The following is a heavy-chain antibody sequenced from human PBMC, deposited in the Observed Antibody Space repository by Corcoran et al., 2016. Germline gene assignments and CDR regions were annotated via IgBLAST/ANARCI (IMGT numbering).Heavy chain of an antibody. Sequence: EVQLVESGGGLVKPGGSLRLSCAASGFTFSSYSMNWVRQAPGQGLEWVSSISSSSSYIYYADSVKGRFTISRDNAKNSLYLQMNSLRAEDTAVYYCARDEGSGGYNWFDPWGQGTLVTVSS. J-gene: IGHJ5*02. CDR1: GFTFSSYS. D-gene: IGHD6-19*01. V-gene: IGHV3-21*01. CDR2: ISSSSSYI. CDR3: ARDEGSGGYNWFDP.